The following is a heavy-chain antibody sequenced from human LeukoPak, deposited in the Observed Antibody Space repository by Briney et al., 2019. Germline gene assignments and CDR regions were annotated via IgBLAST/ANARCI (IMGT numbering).Heavy chain of an antibody. CDR2: IIPILGIA. CDR3: ARELAVAGQKGQPYDY. V-gene: IGHV1-69*04. Sequence: SVKVSCKASGGTFSSYAISWVRQAPGQGLEWMGRIIPILGIANYAQKFQGRVTMTRDTSISTAYMELSRLRSDDTAVYYCARELAVAGQKGQPYDYWGQGTLVTVSS. CDR1: GGTFSSYA. J-gene: IGHJ4*02. D-gene: IGHD6-19*01.